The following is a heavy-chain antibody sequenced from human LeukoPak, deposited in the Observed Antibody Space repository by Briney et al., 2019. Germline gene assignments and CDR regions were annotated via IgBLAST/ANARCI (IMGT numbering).Heavy chain of an antibody. CDR1: GGSFSGYY. V-gene: IGHV4-34*01. Sequence: SETLSLTCAVYGGSFSGYYWSWIRQPPGKGLEWIGEINHSGSTNYNPSLKSRVTISVGTSKNQFSLKLSSVTAADTAVYYCARLRPMRLFYYGMDVWGQGTTVTVSS. CDR3: ARLRPMRLFYYGMDV. D-gene: IGHD3-22*01. CDR2: INHSGST. J-gene: IGHJ6*02.